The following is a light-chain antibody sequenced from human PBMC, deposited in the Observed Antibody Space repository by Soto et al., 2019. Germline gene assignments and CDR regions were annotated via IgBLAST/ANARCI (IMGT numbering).Light chain of an antibody. V-gene: IGKV3-11*01. Sequence: EIVLTQSPATLSLSPGERATLSCRASQSVSSYLAWYQQKPGQAPRLLIYDASNRATGIPARFSGSGSGTDFPLTISRLEPEDFAVSYCQQRSNWPLTFGGGTKVEIK. CDR2: DAS. J-gene: IGKJ4*01. CDR1: QSVSSY. CDR3: QQRSNWPLT.